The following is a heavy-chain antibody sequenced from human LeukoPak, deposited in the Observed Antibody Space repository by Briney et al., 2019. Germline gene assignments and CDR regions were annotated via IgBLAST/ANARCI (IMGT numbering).Heavy chain of an antibody. V-gene: IGHV4-34*01. CDR1: GGSFSGYY. D-gene: IGHD3-10*01. CDR3: ARGLWFGDENPPYFDY. Sequence: PSETLSLTCAVYGGSFSGYYWSWIRQPPGKGLEWIGEINHSGSTNYNPSLKSRGTISVDTSKNQFSLKLSSVTAADTAVYYCARGLWFGDENPPYFDYWGQGILVTVSS. J-gene: IGHJ4*02. CDR2: INHSGST.